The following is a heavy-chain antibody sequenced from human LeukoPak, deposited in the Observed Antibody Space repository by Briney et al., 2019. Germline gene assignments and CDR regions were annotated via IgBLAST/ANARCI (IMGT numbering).Heavy chain of an antibody. Sequence: GGSLRLSCEASGFTFSNYSMNWVRQAPGKGLEWVSYIRSSSTTIYYADSVKGRFTISRDNAKNSLYLQMNSLRAEDTAVYYCAELGITMIGGVWGKGTTVTVSS. CDR2: IRSSSTTI. D-gene: IGHD3-10*02. CDR3: AELGITMIGGV. CDR1: GFTFSNYS. V-gene: IGHV3-48*01. J-gene: IGHJ6*04.